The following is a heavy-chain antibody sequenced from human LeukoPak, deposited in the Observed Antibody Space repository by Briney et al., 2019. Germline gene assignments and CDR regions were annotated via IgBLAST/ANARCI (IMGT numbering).Heavy chain of an antibody. J-gene: IGHJ3*02. CDR1: GFTFSSYG. V-gene: IGHV3-21*01. CDR3: ARNGALGHNWNDRAFDI. CDR2: ISSSSSYI. D-gene: IGHD1-1*01. Sequence: KAGGSLRLSCAASGFTFSSYGMNWVRQAPGKGLEWVSSISSSSSYIYYADSVKGRFTISRDSAKNSLYLQMNSLRAEDTAVYYCARNGALGHNWNDRAFDIWGQGTMVTVSS.